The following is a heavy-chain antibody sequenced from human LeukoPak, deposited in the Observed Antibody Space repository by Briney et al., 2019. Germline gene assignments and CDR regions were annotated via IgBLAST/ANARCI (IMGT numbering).Heavy chain of an antibody. CDR1: GFSFANSV. D-gene: IGHD6-13*01. V-gene: IGHV3-23*01. J-gene: IGHJ4*02. Sequence: GGSLRLSCAASGFSFANSVISWIRQAPGKGPEWVSAISGSGDRTDYADSVRGRFTISRDNSKSTLYLQMNSLRVEDTAIYYCAIREPIGYWGQGSLVTVST. CDR2: ISGSGDRT. CDR3: AIREPIGY.